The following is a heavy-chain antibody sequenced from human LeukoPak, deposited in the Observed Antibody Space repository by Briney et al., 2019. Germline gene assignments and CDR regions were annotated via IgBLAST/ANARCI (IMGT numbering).Heavy chain of an antibody. CDR3: ARDLANYDFWSGYSTILYYFDY. Sequence: GGSLRLSCAASGFTFSSSAMSWVRQAPGKGLQWVSSITDSGDGTYYADSVKGRFTISRDNAKNSLYLQMNSLRAEDTAVYYCARDLANYDFWSGYSTILYYFDYWGQGTLVTVSS. D-gene: IGHD3-3*01. CDR1: GFTFSSSA. V-gene: IGHV3-23*01. J-gene: IGHJ4*02. CDR2: ITDSGDGT.